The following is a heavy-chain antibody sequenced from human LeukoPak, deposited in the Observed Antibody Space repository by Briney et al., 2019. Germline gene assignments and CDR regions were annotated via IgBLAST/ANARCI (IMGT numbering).Heavy chain of an antibody. CDR1: GGSISSSSYY. CDR2: IYTSGST. Sequence: SETLSLTCTVSGGSISSSSYYWGWIRQPPGKGLEWIRRIYTSGSTNYNPSLKSRVTISVVTSKNQFSLKLTSVTAADTAVYYCARGPYKYDGSGAFDIWGQGTMVTVSS. D-gene: IGHD3-22*01. V-gene: IGHV4-39*07. J-gene: IGHJ3*02. CDR3: ARGPYKYDGSGAFDI.